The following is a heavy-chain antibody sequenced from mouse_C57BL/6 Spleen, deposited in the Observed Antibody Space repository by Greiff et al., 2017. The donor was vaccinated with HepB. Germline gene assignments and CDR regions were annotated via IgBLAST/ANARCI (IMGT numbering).Heavy chain of an antibody. CDR1: GFTFSDFY. Sequence: EVKVVESGGGLVQSGRSLRLSCATSGFTFSDFYMEWVRQAPGKGLEWIAASRNKANDYTTEYSASVKGRFIVSRDTSQSILYLQMNALRAEDTAIYYCARDPSYGNYWYFDVWGTGTTVTVSS. D-gene: IGHD2-1*01. V-gene: IGHV7-1*01. J-gene: IGHJ1*03. CDR3: ARDPSYGNYWYFDV. CDR2: SRNKANDYTT.